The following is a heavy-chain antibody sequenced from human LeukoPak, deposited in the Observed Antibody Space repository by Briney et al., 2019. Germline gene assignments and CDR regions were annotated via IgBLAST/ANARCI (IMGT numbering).Heavy chain of an antibody. D-gene: IGHD6-13*01. Sequence: ASVKVSCKASGYTFTSYGLAWVRQAPGQGLEWIGWISPYSGNADYAQDLQGRVTMTTDTSTSTAYMELRSLRSDDTGVYYCVRDGYVDLWGRGTLVTVSS. CDR1: GYTFTSYG. V-gene: IGHV1-18*01. CDR2: ISPYSGNA. J-gene: IGHJ2*01. CDR3: VRDGYVDL.